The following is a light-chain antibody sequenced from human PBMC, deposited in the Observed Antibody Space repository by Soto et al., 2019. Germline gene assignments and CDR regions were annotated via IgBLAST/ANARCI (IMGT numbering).Light chain of an antibody. CDR1: HSVNSNY. CDR2: GAS. Sequence: NVLTQSPGTLSLSPGERATLSCRASHSVNSNYLAWYQHRPGQAPRLLIYGASKRATGIPDRFSGRGSGTDFPLTISRLEPEDFAVYFCQRYGTSPTFGQGTRVEMK. CDR3: QRYGTSPT. J-gene: IGKJ1*01. V-gene: IGKV3-20*01.